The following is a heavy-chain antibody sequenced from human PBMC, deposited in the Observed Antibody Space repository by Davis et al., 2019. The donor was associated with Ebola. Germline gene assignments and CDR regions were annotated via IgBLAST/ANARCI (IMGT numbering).Heavy chain of an antibody. CDR2: ISGSGAST. CDR1: GFTFSSYA. V-gene: IGHV3-23*01. Sequence: GGSLRLSCAASGFTFSSYAMSWVRQAPGKGLEWVSAISGSGASTYYADSMKGRVTISRDNSKNTLYLQMNSLRAEDTAVYYCAKDRGYYSDSSGYYSVGFDYWGQGTLVTVSS. J-gene: IGHJ4*02. D-gene: IGHD3-22*01. CDR3: AKDRGYYSDSSGYYSVGFDY.